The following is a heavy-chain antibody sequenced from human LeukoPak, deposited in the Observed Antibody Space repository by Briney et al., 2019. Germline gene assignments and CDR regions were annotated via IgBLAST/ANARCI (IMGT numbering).Heavy chain of an antibody. CDR3: ARDNRRGDIGYYGMDV. CDR2: IYYSGST. Sequence: SETLSLTCTVSGGSISSSSYYWGWIRQPPGKGLEWIGSIYYSGSTYYNPSLKSRVTISVDTSKNQFSLKLSSVTAADTAVYYCARDNRRGDIGYYGMDVWGQGTTVTVSS. CDR1: GGSISSSSYY. J-gene: IGHJ6*02. D-gene: IGHD3-10*01. V-gene: IGHV4-39*07.